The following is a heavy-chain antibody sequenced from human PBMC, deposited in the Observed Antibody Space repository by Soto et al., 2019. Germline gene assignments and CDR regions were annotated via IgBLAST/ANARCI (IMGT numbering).Heavy chain of an antibody. CDR3: AKEGRYSSSRGYFDY. CDR2: ISGSGGST. D-gene: IGHD6-13*01. J-gene: IGHJ4*02. V-gene: IGHV3-23*01. CDR1: GFTFSSYA. Sequence: PGGSLRLSCAASGFTFSSYAMSWVRQAPGKGLEWVSAISGSGGSTYYADSVKGRFTISRDNSKNTLYLQMNSLRAEDTAVYYCAKEGRYSSSRGYFDYWGQGTLVTSPQ.